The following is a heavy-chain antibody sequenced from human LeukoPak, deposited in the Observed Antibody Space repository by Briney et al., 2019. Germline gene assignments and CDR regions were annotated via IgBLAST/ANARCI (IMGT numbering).Heavy chain of an antibody. D-gene: IGHD2-2*01. CDR1: GYTFTSYG. V-gene: IGHV1-18*01. CDR2: ISAYNGNT. CDR3: ARAGGVDCSSTSCYVEGWEIDY. J-gene: IGHJ4*02. Sequence: ASVKVSCKASGYTFTSYGISWVRQAPGQGLEWMGWISAYNGNTNYAQKLQGRVTMTTDTSTSTAYMELRSLRSDDTAVYYCARAGGVDCSSTSCYVEGWEIDYWGQGTLVTVSS.